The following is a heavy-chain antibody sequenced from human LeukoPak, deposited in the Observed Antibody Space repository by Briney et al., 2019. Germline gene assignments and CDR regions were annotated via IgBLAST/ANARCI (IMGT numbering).Heavy chain of an antibody. CDR3: ARSRGYSYGTTFLDY. J-gene: IGHJ4*02. CDR2: IYYSGSI. V-gene: IGHV4-59*08. Sequence: PSETLSLTGTVSGFSISTYYWSWIRQPPGKGLEWIGYIYYSGSINYNPSLKSRVTISVDTSKNQFSLKLSAVTAADTAVYYCARSRGYSYGTTFLDYWGQGTLVTVSS. CDR1: GFSISTYY. D-gene: IGHD5-18*01.